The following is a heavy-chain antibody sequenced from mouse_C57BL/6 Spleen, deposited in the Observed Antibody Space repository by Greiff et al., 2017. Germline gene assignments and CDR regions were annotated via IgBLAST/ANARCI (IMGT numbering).Heavy chain of an antibody. CDR1: GFSFNTYA. D-gene: IGHD2-1*01. CDR2: IRSKSNNYAT. V-gene: IGHV10-1*01. Sequence: EVMLVESGGGLVQPKGSLKLSCAASGFSFNTYAMNWVRQAPGKGLEWVARIRSKSNNYATYYADSVKDRFTISRDDSESMLYLQMNNLKTEDTAMYYCVRRGSYGNSSGFAYWGQGTLVTVSA. CDR3: VRRGSYGNSSGFAY. J-gene: IGHJ3*01.